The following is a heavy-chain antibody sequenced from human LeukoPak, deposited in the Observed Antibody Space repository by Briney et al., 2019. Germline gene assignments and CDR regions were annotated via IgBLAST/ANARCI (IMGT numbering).Heavy chain of an antibody. CDR3: ARVELDPRPRGHDF. Sequence: GSLRLSCAASGITFSSYEMNWVRQAPGKGLEWVSYISSSGKIIYYADSVEGRFTISRDNAKNSLYLEMNSLRAEDTAVYYCARVELDPRPRGHDFWGQGTLVTVSS. V-gene: IGHV3-48*03. D-gene: IGHD1-1*01. CDR1: GITFSSYE. CDR2: ISSSGKII. J-gene: IGHJ4*02.